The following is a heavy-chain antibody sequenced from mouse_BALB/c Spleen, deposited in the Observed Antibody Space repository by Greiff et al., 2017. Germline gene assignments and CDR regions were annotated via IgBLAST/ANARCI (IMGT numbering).Heavy chain of an antibody. CDR3: ARDRVSDYYGSRVDY. D-gene: IGHD1-1*01. CDR2: IWAGGST. J-gene: IGHJ2*01. CDR1: GFSLTSYG. V-gene: IGHV2-9*02. Sequence: VKVVESGPGLVAPSQSLSITCTVSGFSLTSYGVHWVRQPPGKGLEWLGVIWAGGSTNYNSALMSRLSISKDNSKSQVFLKMNSLQTDDTAMYYCARDRVSDYYGSRVDYWGQGTTLTVSS.